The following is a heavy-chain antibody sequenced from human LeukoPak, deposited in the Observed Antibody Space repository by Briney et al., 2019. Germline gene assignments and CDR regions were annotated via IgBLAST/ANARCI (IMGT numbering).Heavy chain of an antibody. J-gene: IGHJ4*02. CDR3: AKEGNGDYYFDY. Sequence: GGSLRLSCAASGFTFSSYAMSWVRQAPGKGLEWVSAISGSGGSTYYADAVKGRFTISRDNSKNTLYLQMNSLRAEGTAVYYCAKEGNGDYYFDYWGQGTLVTVSS. CDR1: GFTFSSYA. V-gene: IGHV3-23*01. D-gene: IGHD4-17*01. CDR2: ISGSGGST.